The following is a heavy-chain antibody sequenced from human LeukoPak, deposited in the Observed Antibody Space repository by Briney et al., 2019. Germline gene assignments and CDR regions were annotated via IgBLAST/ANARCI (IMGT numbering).Heavy chain of an antibody. V-gene: IGHV4-4*03. Sequence: RGSLRLSCAGSGFTVSTNFMSWVRQPPGQGLEWIGEISLSGKTKSNPSPNGRVTMSLDESRHQLSLKLTSVTAADTAIYYCSRESGAFCPFGYWGQGTLVIVPP. CDR3: SRESGAFCPFGY. J-gene: IGHJ4*02. D-gene: IGHD1-26*01. CDR2: ISLSGKT. CDR1: GFTVSTNF.